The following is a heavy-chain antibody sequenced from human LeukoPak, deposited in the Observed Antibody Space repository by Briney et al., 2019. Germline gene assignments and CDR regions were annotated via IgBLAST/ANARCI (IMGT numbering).Heavy chain of an antibody. V-gene: IGHV5-51*01. CDR2: IYPGDSDT. CDR1: GYSFTSYW. Sequence: GESLKISCKGSGYSFTSYWIGWVRQMPGKGLEWMGIIYPGDSDTRYSPSFQGQVTISADKSISTAYLQWSSLKASDTARYYCARHKSGGSYYTALRVAFDIWGQGTMVTVSS. D-gene: IGHD1-26*01. CDR3: ARHKSGGSYYTALRVAFDI. J-gene: IGHJ3*02.